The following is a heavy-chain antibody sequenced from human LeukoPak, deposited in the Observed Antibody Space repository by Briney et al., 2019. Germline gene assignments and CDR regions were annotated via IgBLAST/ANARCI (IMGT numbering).Heavy chain of an antibody. CDR3: ARDLGFAV. V-gene: IGHV3-66*01. CDR2: IYSGGNI. J-gene: IGHJ4*02. Sequence: ETLSLTCTVSGGSISSYYWSWIRQPPGKGLEWVSLIYSGGNIYYADSVKGRFTISRDNSKDTLYLQMNSLRVEDTAVYYCARDLGFAVWGQGTLVTVSS. CDR1: GGSISSYY. D-gene: IGHD1-26*01.